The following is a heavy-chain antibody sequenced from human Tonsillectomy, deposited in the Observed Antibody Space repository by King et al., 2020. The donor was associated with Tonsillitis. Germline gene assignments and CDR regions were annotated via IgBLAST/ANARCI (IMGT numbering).Heavy chain of an antibody. Sequence: YWGWIRQPPGKGLGWIGTIYHTGSTYYNTSLKSRVTISVDTSKNQFSLKLSSVTAADTAVYYCARGVPESGLYWGAGTLVTVSS. CDR3: ARGVPESGLY. V-gene: IGHV4-38-2*01. J-gene: IGHJ4*02. CDR2: IYHTGST. CDR1: Y. D-gene: IGHD3-10*01.